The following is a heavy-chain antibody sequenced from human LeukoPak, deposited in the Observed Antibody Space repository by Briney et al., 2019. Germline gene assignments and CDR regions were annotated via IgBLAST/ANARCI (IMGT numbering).Heavy chain of an antibody. J-gene: IGHJ4*02. CDR3: AKARSSSWKEGAY. CDR1: GFTFSSYA. CDR2: ISGSGGST. D-gene: IGHD6-13*01. V-gene: IGHV3-23*01. Sequence: GGSPRLSCAASGFTFSSYAMSWVRQAPGKGLEWVSAISGSGGSTYYADSVKGRFTISRDNSKNTLYLQMNSLRAEDTAVYYCAKARSSSWKEGAYWGQGTLVTVSS.